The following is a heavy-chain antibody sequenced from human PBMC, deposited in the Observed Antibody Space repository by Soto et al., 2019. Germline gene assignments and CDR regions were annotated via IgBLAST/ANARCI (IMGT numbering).Heavy chain of an antibody. CDR3: ASPLKVGENNALNI. D-gene: IGHD3-16*01. CDR1: GGTFSSYA. CDR2: VIPIFGTA. Sequence: QVQLVQSGAEVKKPGSSVKVSCKASGGTFSSYAISWVRQAPGQGLEWMGGVIPIFGTANYAQKFQGRVTLTADKSTRTAYMERGSLRSEDTAVYYCASPLKVGENNALNIWVQGTMVTVSS. V-gene: IGHV1-69*06. J-gene: IGHJ3*02.